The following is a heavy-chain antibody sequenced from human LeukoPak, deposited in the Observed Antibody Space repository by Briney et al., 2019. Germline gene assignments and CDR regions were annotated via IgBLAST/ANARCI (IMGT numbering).Heavy chain of an antibody. V-gene: IGHV4-61*01. Sequence: SETLSLTCTVSGGSVSSGSYYWSWIRQPPGKGLEWIGYIYSSGSTYYNPSLRSRVTISVDRSKNQFSLKLSSVTAADTAVYYCARGVGAAGTEFDYWGQGTLVTVSS. CDR2: IYSSGST. D-gene: IGHD6-13*01. J-gene: IGHJ4*02. CDR3: ARGVGAAGTEFDY. CDR1: GGSVSSGSYY.